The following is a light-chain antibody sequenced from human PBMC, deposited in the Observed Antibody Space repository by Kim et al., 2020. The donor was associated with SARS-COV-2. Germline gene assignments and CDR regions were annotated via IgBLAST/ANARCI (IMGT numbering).Light chain of an antibody. CDR2: GKN. CDR1: SLRSYY. J-gene: IGLJ2*01. V-gene: IGLV3-19*01. Sequence: AFETTVRITCQGDSLRSYYASWYQQKPGQAPVLVIYGKNNRPSGIPDRFSGSSSGNTASLTITGAQAEDEADYYCNSLDSSGNHVVFGGGTQLTVL. CDR3: NSLDSSGNHVV.